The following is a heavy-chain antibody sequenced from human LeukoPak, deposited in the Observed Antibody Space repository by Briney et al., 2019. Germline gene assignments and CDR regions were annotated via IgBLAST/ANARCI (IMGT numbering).Heavy chain of an antibody. V-gene: IGHV4-4*02. J-gene: IGHJ6*02. CDR3: AGAVGATTHWYYYGMDV. CDR1: GGSISSSNW. Sequence: SETLSLTCAVSGGSISSSNWWSWVRQPPGKGLEWIGEIYHSGSTNYNPSLKSRVTISVDKSKNQFSLKLSSVTAADTAVYYCAGAVGATTHWYYYGMDVWGQGATVTVSS. CDR2: IYHSGST. D-gene: IGHD1-26*01.